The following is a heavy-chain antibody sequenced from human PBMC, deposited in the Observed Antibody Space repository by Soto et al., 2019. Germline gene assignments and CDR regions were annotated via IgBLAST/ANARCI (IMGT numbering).Heavy chain of an antibody. J-gene: IGHJ4*02. CDR3: AREDMSGTYYFDS. CDR1: GGSVSSQTHF. V-gene: IGHV4-61*01. CDR2: VYYSGIT. Sequence: QVQLQESGPKLVKPSETLSLTCRVSGGSVSSQTHFWSWIRQAPGKGLEWIGYVYYSGITNFNPSLKSRVTISADTSNNQIFLSLTSMTAADTAVYYCAREDMSGTYYFDSWGQGTLVTVSS. D-gene: IGHD1-26*01.